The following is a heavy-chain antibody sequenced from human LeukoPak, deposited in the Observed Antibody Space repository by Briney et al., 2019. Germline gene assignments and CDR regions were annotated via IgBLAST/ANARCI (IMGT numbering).Heavy chain of an antibody. D-gene: IGHD4-17*01. V-gene: IGHV4-34*01. Sequence: SETLSLTCAVYGGSFSGYYWSWIRQPPGKGLEWIGEINHSGSTNYNPSLKSRVTISVDTSKSQFSLKLSSVTAADTAVYYCARARYGDYVDYYYYMDVWGKGTTVTVSS. CDR3: ARARYGDYVDYYYYMDV. CDR1: GGSFSGYY. CDR2: INHSGST. J-gene: IGHJ6*03.